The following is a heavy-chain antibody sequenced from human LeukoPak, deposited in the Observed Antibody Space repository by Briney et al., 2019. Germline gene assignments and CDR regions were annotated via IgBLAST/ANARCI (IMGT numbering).Heavy chain of an antibody. CDR3: TTCGGDCFFNY. D-gene: IGHD2-21*02. CDR2: IKSNTDGGTT. J-gene: IGHJ4*01. V-gene: IGHV3-15*01. CDR1: GFTFSNAW. Sequence: GGSLRLSCATSGFTFSNAWMSWVRQAPGKGLEWVGRIKSNTDGGTTDYAAPVKGRFTISRDDSKNTLYLQMNSLKPEDTAVYYCTTCGGDCFFNYWGQGTLVTVSS.